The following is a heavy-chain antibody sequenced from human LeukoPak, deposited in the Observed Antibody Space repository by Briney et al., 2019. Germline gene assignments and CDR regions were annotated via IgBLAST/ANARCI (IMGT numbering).Heavy chain of an antibody. Sequence: SETLSLTCAVSGGSISSSNWWSWVRQPPGKGLEWIGEIYHSGSTNYNPSLKSRVTISVDKSKNQFSLKLSSVTAAATAVYYCARVFTGYYDTPIAFDIWGQGTMVTVSS. D-gene: IGHD3-22*01. CDR2: IYHSGST. J-gene: IGHJ3*02. V-gene: IGHV4-4*02. CDR1: GGSISSSNW. CDR3: ARVFTGYYDTPIAFDI.